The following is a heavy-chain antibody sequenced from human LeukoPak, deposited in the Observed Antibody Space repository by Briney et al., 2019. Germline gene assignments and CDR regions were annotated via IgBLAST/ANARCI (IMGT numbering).Heavy chain of an antibody. Sequence: SETLSLTCTVSGGSISSGRSYWSWLRQPAGQGPEWIGRIYTRGSTNYNLSLKSRVTILVDTSKNQFSLKLSSGTAADTAVYYCARDWYYYDSSGYRGWAFDIWGQGTMVTVSS. V-gene: IGHV4-61*02. J-gene: IGHJ3*02. CDR2: IYTRGST. D-gene: IGHD3-22*01. CDR3: ARDWYYYDSSGYRGWAFDI. CDR1: GGSISSGRSY.